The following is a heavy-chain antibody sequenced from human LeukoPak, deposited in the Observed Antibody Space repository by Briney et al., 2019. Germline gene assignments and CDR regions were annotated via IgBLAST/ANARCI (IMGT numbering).Heavy chain of an antibody. D-gene: IGHD2-2*01. Sequence: SETLSPTCTVSGGSMSSGSYYWSWIRQPAGKGLEWIGRIYTSGSTNYNPSLKSRVTISVDTSKNQFSLKLSSVTAADTAVYYCAIAVVVPAAMFYFDYWGQGTLVTVSS. V-gene: IGHV4-61*02. J-gene: IGHJ4*02. CDR1: GGSMSSGSYY. CDR2: IYTSGST. CDR3: AIAVVVPAAMFYFDY.